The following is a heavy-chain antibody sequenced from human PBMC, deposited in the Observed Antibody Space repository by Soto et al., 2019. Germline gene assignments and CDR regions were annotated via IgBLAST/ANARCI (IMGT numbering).Heavy chain of an antibody. V-gene: IGHV4-59*01. Sequence: QVQLQESGPGLVKPSETLSLTCTVSADSISGYYWSWIRQPPGKGLEWIGYIYSSGSTNYNPSLNSRVTISVDTSKKQFSLSLRSVTAADTAVYYCVRGSGWYYYWGQGTLVTVSS. J-gene: IGHJ4*02. D-gene: IGHD6-19*01. CDR3: VRGSGWYYY. CDR2: IYSSGST. CDR1: ADSISGYY.